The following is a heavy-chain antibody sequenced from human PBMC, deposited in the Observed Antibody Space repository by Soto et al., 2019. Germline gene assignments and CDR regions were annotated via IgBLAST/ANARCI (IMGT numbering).Heavy chain of an antibody. J-gene: IGHJ2*01. D-gene: IGHD6-19*01. CDR3: ASLRVADTVDWYFDL. CDR1: GFTFNNYA. CDR2: ISDSGSSK. Sequence: QVQLVESGGGVVQPGRSLRLSCAASGFTFNNYAMHWVRQFPGKGLEWVAVISDSGSSKFYADSVKGRFTISRDNSENTLFLQMSSLRPEDTAVYYCASLRVADTVDWYFDLWGRGTLVTVSS. V-gene: IGHV3-30*03.